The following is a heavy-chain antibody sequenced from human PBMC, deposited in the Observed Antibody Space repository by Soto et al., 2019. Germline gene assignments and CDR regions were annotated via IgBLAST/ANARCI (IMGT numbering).Heavy chain of an antibody. V-gene: IGHV3-23*01. J-gene: IGHJ5*01. CDR2: ISGSGDSS. D-gene: IGHD1-26*01. Sequence: GGSLRLSCAASGFTFNDYAMSWVRQAPGKGLEWVSAISGSGDSSYYARSVKGRFTISRDNSKNTLFLQMNSLRAEDTAVYYCAKDLYLQPPSGWFDPWGQGTLVTVSS. CDR3: AKDLYLQPPSGWFDP. CDR1: GFTFNDYA.